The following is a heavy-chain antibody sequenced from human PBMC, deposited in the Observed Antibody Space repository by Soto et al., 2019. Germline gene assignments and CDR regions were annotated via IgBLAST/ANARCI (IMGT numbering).Heavy chain of an antibody. Sequence: GASVKVSCKSSGYTFTGYYMHCVRQAPGQGLEWMGWINPNSGGTNYAQKFQGWVTMTRDTSISTAYMELSRLRSDDTAVYYCAREGQWLETYYYYYMDVWGKGTTVTVSS. D-gene: IGHD6-19*01. CDR1: GYTFTGYY. V-gene: IGHV1-2*04. J-gene: IGHJ6*03. CDR3: AREGQWLETYYYYYMDV. CDR2: INPNSGGT.